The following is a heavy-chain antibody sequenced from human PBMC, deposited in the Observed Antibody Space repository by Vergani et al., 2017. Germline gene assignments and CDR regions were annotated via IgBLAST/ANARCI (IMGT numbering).Heavy chain of an antibody. CDR2: IYTSGST. V-gene: IGHV4-4*08. D-gene: IGHD2-2*01. J-gene: IGHJ6*03. CDR3: ARSVVVPAATYYYYYYMDV. CDR1: GGSISSYY. Sequence: QVQLQESGPGLVKPSETLSLTCTVSGGSISSYYWSWIRQPPGKGLEWIGRIYTSGSTNYNPSLKSRVTISVDTSKNQFSLKLSSVTAADTAVYYCARSVVVPAATYYYYYYMDVWGKGTTVTVSS.